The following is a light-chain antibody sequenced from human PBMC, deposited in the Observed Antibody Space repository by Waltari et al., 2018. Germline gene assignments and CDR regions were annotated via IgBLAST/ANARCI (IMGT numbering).Light chain of an antibody. CDR2: DIN. V-gene: IGLV2-11*01. CDR1: SSHVGGYNY. Sequence: QSALTQPRSVSGSPGQSVTISCTGTSSHVGGYNYVSWYQQHPDKAPKHSIYDINKRPSGVPDRFSGSKSGNTASLTISGLQAEDEADYYCCSYVGSNIYWVFGGGTKLTVL. J-gene: IGLJ3*02. CDR3: CSYVGSNIYWV.